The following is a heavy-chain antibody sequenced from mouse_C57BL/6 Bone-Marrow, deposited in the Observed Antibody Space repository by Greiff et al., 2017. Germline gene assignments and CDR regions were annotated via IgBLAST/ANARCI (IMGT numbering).Heavy chain of an antibody. CDR2: INHTNGGT. CDR3: ARKEDKTDDGYYEEWFAY. CDR1: GYTFTDYY. Sequence: VQLQQSGPELVKPGASVKISCKASGYTFTDYYMNWVKQSHGKSLEWIGDINHTNGGTSYNQKFKGKATLTVDKSSSTAYMELRSLTSEDSAVYYCARKEDKTDDGYYEEWFAYWGQGTLVTVSA. D-gene: IGHD2-3*01. J-gene: IGHJ3*01. V-gene: IGHV1-26*01.